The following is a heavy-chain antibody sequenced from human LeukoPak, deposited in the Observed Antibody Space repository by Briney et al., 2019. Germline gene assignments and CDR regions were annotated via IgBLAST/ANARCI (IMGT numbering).Heavy chain of an antibody. CDR1: GYNFISYY. Sequence: ASVKVSCKASGYNFISYYMHWVRQAPGQGLEWMGIINPSGGSTSYAQKFQDRVTMTRDTSTSTVYMELSSLKSEDTAVYYCAREDVVLVDAVRYYYYGMDVWGQGTTVTISS. CDR3: AREDVVLVDAVRYYYYGMDV. CDR2: INPSGGST. J-gene: IGHJ6*02. V-gene: IGHV1-46*01. D-gene: IGHD2-8*01.